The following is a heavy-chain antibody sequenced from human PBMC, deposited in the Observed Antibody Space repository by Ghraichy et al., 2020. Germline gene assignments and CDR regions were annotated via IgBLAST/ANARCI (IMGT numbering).Heavy chain of an antibody. J-gene: IGHJ4*02. D-gene: IGHD1-14*01. V-gene: IGHV3-30-3*01. CDR2: ISYDGSNK. CDR1: GFTFSSYA. Sequence: LSLTCAASGFTFSSYAMHWVRQAPGKGLEWVAVISYDGSNKYYADSVKGRFTISRDNSKNTLYLQMNSLRAEDTAVYYCARDPAAEGTFDYWGQGTLVTVSS. CDR3: ARDPAAEGTFDY.